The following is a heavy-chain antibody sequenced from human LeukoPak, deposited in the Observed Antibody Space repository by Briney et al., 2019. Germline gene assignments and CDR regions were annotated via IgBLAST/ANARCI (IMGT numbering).Heavy chain of an antibody. CDR1: GGSFSGYY. D-gene: IGHD1/OR15-1a*01. J-gene: IGHJ5*02. Sequence: SETLSLTCAVYGGSFSGYYWSWIRQPPGKGLEWIGEINHSGSTNYNPSLKSRVTISVDTSKNQFSLKLSSVTAADTAVYYCARTGNTPSFYNWFDPWGQGTLVTVSS. V-gene: IGHV4-34*01. CDR3: ARTGNTPSFYNWFDP. CDR2: INHSGST.